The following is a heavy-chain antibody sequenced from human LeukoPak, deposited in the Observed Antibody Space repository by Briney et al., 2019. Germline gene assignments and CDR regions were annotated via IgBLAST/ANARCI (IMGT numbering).Heavy chain of an antibody. D-gene: IGHD5-18*01. CDR3: ASGMSDLRGYTYGFYDN. Sequence: PGGSLRLSCTASGFTFSTYSMNWVRQAPGKGLEWVSYITSSSSSISYADSVKGRFTISRDNGKNSLYLQMNSLRVEDTAVYYCASGMSDLRGYTYGFYDNWGQGTLVTVSS. V-gene: IGHV3-48*01. CDR1: GFTFSTYS. J-gene: IGHJ4*02. CDR2: ITSSSSSI.